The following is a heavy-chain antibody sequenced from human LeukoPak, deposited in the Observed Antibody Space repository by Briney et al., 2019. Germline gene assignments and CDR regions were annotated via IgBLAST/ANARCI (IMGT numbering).Heavy chain of an antibody. CDR3: ATGTSLPPPAFDI. Sequence: SETPSLTCTVSGGSISSGGYYWSWIRQHPGKGLEWIGYIYYSGSTYYNPSLKSRVTISVDTSKNQFSLKLSSVTAADTAVYYCATGTSLPPPAFDIWGQGTMVTVSS. CDR1: GGSISSGGYY. CDR2: IYYSGST. D-gene: IGHD1-14*01. J-gene: IGHJ3*02. V-gene: IGHV4-31*03.